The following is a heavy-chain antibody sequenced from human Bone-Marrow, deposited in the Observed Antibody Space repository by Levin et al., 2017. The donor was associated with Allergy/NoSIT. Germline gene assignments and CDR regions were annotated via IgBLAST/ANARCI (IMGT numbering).Heavy chain of an antibody. CDR2: INPTTGDS. V-gene: IGHV1-2*06. CDR1: GYSFPFYY. D-gene: IGHD2-2*01. Sequence: PRASVKVSCKTSGYSFPFYYIHWVRQAPRQGLEWMGRINPTTGDSHSAQQFQGRVTLTSDTSITTAYLELSSLTSDDTAVYYCARAPEYQLPDYWGQGTLVTVSS. J-gene: IGHJ4*02. CDR3: ARAPEYQLPDY.